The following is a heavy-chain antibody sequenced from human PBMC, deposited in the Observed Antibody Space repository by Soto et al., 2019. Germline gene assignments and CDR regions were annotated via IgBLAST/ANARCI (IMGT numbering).Heavy chain of an antibody. CDR2: IDWDDEK. Sequence: SGPTLVNPTHTLTLTCTFSGFSLSTSGMCVSWIRQPPGKALEWLALIDWDDEKYYSTSLKTRLTISKDTSKNQVVLTMTNMDPVDTATYYCALALPPPRPHTASVICPYYFDYWGQRTLVIVSS. J-gene: IGHJ4*02. V-gene: IGHV2-70*01. D-gene: IGHD5-18*01. CDR3: ALALPPPRPHTASVICPYYFDY. CDR1: GFSLSTSGMC.